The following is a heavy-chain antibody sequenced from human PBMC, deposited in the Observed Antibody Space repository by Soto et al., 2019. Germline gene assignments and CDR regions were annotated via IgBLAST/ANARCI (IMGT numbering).Heavy chain of an antibody. J-gene: IGHJ4*02. CDR2: IYPSDSDT. D-gene: IGHD3-10*01. Sequence: PGESLKISCKASGYSFTSYWIGWVRQMPGKGLEWMGIIYPSDSDTRYSPSFQGQVTISADRSISTAYPQSSSLKASDTAIYYCARPGGSGSYYRRYFDYWGQGTQVTVSS. CDR3: ARPGGSGSYYRRYFDY. V-gene: IGHV5-51*01. CDR1: GYSFTSYW.